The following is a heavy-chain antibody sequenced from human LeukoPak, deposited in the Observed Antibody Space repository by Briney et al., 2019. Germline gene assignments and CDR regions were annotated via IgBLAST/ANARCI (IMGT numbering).Heavy chain of an antibody. CDR1: GFTFSNYA. Sequence: GGSLRLSCAASGFTFSNYAIHWVRQAPGKGLEWVSIVGGRGVKTYYADSVRGRFTISRDNSKNTVYLQMNSLRAEDTAVYYCAKRGDCSGTCTYDYWGQGTLVTVSS. J-gene: IGHJ4*02. V-gene: IGHV3-23*01. CDR3: AKRGDCSGTCTYDY. D-gene: IGHD2-2*01. CDR2: VGGRGVKT.